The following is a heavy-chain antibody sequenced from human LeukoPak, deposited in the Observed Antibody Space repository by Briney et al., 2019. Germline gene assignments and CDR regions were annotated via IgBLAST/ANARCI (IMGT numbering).Heavy chain of an antibody. CDR1: GFTFSSYA. V-gene: IGHV3-23*01. CDR3: AKDLETPWFGEFPNYFDY. D-gene: IGHD3-10*01. Sequence: GGSLRLSCAASGFTFSSYAMSWVRQAPGKGLEWVSAISGSGGSTYYADSVKGRFTISRDNSKNTLYLQMNSLRAEDTAVYYCAKDLETPWFGEFPNYFDYWGQGTLVTVSS. CDR2: ISGSGGST. J-gene: IGHJ4*02.